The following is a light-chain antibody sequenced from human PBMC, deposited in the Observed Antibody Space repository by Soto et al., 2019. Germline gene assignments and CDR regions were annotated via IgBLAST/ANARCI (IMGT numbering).Light chain of an antibody. V-gene: IGKV3-20*01. CDR1: QSVSDRY. CDR3: QHYGTSAL. J-gene: IGKJ3*01. CDR2: AS. Sequence: EIVLTQSPGTLFLSPGERATLSCRASQSVSDRYLAWYQQKPGQAPRLLIYASSRATGIPDRFSGSGSGTDFTLTISRLEPEDFAVYYCQHYGTSALFGPGTKVDI.